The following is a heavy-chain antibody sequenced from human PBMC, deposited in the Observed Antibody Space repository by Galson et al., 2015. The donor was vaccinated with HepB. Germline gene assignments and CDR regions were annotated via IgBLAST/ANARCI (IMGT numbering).Heavy chain of an antibody. CDR1: GFTFSSYA. Sequence: SLRLSCAASGFTFSSYAMHWVRQAPGKGLEWVAVISYDGSNKYYADSVKGRFTISRDNSKNTLYLQMNSLRAEDTAVYYCAREGQLDCSGGSCYSGIDYWGQGTLVTVSS. D-gene: IGHD2-15*01. V-gene: IGHV3-30*04. J-gene: IGHJ4*02. CDR2: ISYDGSNK. CDR3: AREGQLDCSGGSCYSGIDY.